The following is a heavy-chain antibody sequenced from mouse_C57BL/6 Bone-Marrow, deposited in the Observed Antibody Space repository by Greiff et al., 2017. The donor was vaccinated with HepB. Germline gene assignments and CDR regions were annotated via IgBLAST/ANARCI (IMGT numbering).Heavy chain of an antibody. CDR2: IHPSDSDT. CDR1: GYTFTSYW. CDR3: AIDYGSPLAMDY. Sequence: QVHVKQPGAELVKPGASVKVSCKASGYTFTSYWMHWVKQRPGQGLEWIGRIHPSDSDTNYNQKFKGKATLTVDKSSSTAYMQLSSLTSEDSAVYYCAIDYGSPLAMDYWGQGTSVTVSS. J-gene: IGHJ4*01. V-gene: IGHV1-74*01. D-gene: IGHD1-1*01.